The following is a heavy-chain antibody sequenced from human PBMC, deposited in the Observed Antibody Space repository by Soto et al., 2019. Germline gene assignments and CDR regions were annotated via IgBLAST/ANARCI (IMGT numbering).Heavy chain of an antibody. Sequence: PSQTLSLTCAISGDSVSSNSAAWNWIRQSPSRGLEWLGRTYYRSKWYNDYAVSVKSRITINPDTSKNQFSLQLNSVTPEDTAVYYCAREGYSSSWSLGAFDIWGQGTMVTVSS. D-gene: IGHD6-13*01. CDR1: GDSVSSNSAA. CDR2: TYYRSKWYN. V-gene: IGHV6-1*01. J-gene: IGHJ3*02. CDR3: AREGYSSSWSLGAFDI.